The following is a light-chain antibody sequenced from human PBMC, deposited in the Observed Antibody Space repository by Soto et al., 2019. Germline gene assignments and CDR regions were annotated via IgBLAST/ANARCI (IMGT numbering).Light chain of an antibody. CDR1: TGAVTTDHY. CDR2: DTS. CDR3: LLSYTGTWV. J-gene: IGLJ3*02. Sequence: QAVVTQEPSLTVSPGGTVTLTCGSNTGAVTTDHYPYWFQQKPGQAPRTLIWDTSNKHSWTPARFSGSLLGGQAALTLSGAQPEDEAEYSYLLSYTGTWVFGGGTKVTVL. V-gene: IGLV7-46*01.